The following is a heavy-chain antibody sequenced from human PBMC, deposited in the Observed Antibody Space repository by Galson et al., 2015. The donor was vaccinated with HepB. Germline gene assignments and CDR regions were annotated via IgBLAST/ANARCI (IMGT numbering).Heavy chain of an antibody. CDR3: ARAVRAAGTSSSTHYFDY. CDR2: TYYRSKWYN. D-gene: IGHD6-13*01. CDR1: GDSVSSNSAA. V-gene: IGHV6-1*01. J-gene: IGHJ4*02. Sequence: CAISGDSVSSNSAAWNWIRQSPSRGLEWLGRTYYRSKWYNDYAVSVKSRITINPDTSKNQFSLQLNSVTPEDTAVYYCARAVRAAGTSSSTHYFDYWGQGTLVTVSS.